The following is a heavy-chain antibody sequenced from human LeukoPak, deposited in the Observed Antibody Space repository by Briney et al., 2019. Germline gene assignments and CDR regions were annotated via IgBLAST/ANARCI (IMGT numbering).Heavy chain of an antibody. V-gene: IGHV1-8*01. CDR1: GYTFTSYD. CDR2: MNPNSGNT. J-gene: IGHJ4*02. D-gene: IGHD3-9*01. CDR3: ARDFDWLLSTDY. Sequence: GASVKASCKASGYTFTSYDINWVRQATGQGLEWMGWMNPNSGNTGYAQKFQGRVTMTRNTSISTAYMELSSLRSEDTAVYYCARDFDWLLSTDYWGQGTLVTVSS.